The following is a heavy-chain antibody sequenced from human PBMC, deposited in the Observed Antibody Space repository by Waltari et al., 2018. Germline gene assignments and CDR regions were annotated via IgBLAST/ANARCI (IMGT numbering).Heavy chain of an antibody. CDR1: YWSISSRSYY. J-gene: IGHJ4*02. CDR3: ARVLIRTSGLNFDS. Sequence: QQESGPSLVKPSETLSLTCTVSYWSISSRSYYWGWIRLAPGKGLEWIGHIYYSGISYHNPSLKSRITMSLDSSKNQFSLTLSSVTAADTAVYYCARVLIRTSGLNFDSWGQGSLVTVSS. CDR2: IYYSGIS. D-gene: IGHD3-16*01. V-gene: IGHV4-39*07.